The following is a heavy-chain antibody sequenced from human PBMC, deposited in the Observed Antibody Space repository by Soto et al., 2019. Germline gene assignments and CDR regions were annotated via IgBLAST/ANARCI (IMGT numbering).Heavy chain of an antibody. CDR3: ARDREYYYDSSGNYYYHYGMDV. D-gene: IGHD3-22*01. V-gene: IGHV1-18*03. Sequence: QVQLVESGAEVKKPGASVKVSCKASGYTFTNYGISWVRQAPGQGLEWMGWISGYNGNTKYAQKFQGRVTMTTDTPTNTAYMELRSLRSDDMAVYYCARDREYYYDSSGNYYYHYGMDVWGQGTTVTVS. CDR2: ISGYNGNT. J-gene: IGHJ6*02. CDR1: GYTFTNYG.